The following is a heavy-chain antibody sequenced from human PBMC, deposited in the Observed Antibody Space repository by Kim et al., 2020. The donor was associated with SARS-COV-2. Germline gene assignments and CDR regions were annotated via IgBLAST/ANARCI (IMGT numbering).Heavy chain of an antibody. CDR2: LSGSDDST. CDR3: AKHFGSSGSEFQH. D-gene: IGHD3-22*01. J-gene: IGHJ1*01. CDR1: GFTFSAYA. V-gene: IGHV3-23*01. Sequence: GGSLRLSCAASGFTFSAYAMSWVRQAPGKGLEWVSGLSGSDDSTYYADSVKGRFIISRDNSKNTLHLQMNSLRAEDTAGYYCAKHFGSSGSEFQHWGQGT.